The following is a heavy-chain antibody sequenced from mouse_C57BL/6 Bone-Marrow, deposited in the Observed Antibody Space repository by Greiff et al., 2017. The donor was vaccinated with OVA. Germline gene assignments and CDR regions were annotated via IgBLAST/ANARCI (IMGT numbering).Heavy chain of an antibody. D-gene: IGHD2-10*02. CDR3: ARQGYGHSGFDY. CDR1: GFTFSDYY. V-gene: IGHV5-12*01. Sequence: DVKLVESGGGLVQPGGSLKLSCAASGFTFSDYYMYWVRQTPEKRLEWVAYISNGGGSTYYPDTVKGRFTISRDNAKNTLYLQMSRLKSEDTAMYYCARQGYGHSGFDYWGQGTTRTVSS. J-gene: IGHJ2*01. CDR2: ISNGGGST.